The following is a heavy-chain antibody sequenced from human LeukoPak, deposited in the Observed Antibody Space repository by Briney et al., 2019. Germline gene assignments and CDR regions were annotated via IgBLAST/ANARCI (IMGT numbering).Heavy chain of an antibody. J-gene: IGHJ4*02. CDR2: ISYDGSNK. D-gene: IGHD1-26*01. V-gene: IGHV3-30-3*01. CDR1: GFTFSSYA. Sequence: GGSLRLSCAASGFTFSSYAMHWVRQAPGKGLEWVAVISYDGSNKYYADSVKGRFTISRDNSKNTLYLQMISLRAEDTAVYYCARERGSYPGPLDYWGQGTLVTVSS. CDR3: ARERGSYPGPLDY.